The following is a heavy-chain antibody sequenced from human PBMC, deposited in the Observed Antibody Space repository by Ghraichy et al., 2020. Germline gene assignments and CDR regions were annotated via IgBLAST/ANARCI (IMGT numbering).Heavy chain of an antibody. CDR1: GFTFSSYW. CDR2: IKQDGSEK. Sequence: GGSLRLSCAASGFTFSSYWMSWVRQAPGKGLEWVANIKQDGSEKYYVDSVKGRFTISRDNAKNSLYLQMNSLRAEDTAVYYCAREGLGAGLLKNYYYYYGMDVWGQGTTVTVSS. D-gene: IGHD5-18*01. V-gene: IGHV3-7*01. J-gene: IGHJ6*02. CDR3: AREGLGAGLLKNYYYYYGMDV.